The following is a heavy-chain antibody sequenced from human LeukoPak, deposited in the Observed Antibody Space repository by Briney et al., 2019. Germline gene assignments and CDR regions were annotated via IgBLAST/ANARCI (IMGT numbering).Heavy chain of an antibody. CDR1: GGSISSGGYY. D-gene: IGHD4-17*01. CDR3: ARGISAGDPSDY. Sequence: SETLSLTCTVSGGSISSGGYYWSWIRQHPGKGLEWIGYIYNSGSTYYNPSLKGRLAISVDTSKNQFSLKLSSVTAADTAVYYCARGISAGDPSDYWGQGTLVTVSS. V-gene: IGHV4-31*03. J-gene: IGHJ4*02. CDR2: IYNSGST.